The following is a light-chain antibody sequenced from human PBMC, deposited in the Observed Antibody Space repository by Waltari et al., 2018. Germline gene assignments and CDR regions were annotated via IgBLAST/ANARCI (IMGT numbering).Light chain of an antibody. V-gene: IGLV2-23*02. CDR1: TSAVGSYDL. Sequence: QSALTQPASVSGTPGQSLTISCSGPTSAVGSYDLVSWYQPHPGEAPKLLICEVFKRPPDTSSRFSGAKSGSTASLTISGLQPEDEADYYCCSYAGRGTYVFGSGTKVTVL. J-gene: IGLJ1*01. CDR3: CSYAGRGTYV. CDR2: EVF.